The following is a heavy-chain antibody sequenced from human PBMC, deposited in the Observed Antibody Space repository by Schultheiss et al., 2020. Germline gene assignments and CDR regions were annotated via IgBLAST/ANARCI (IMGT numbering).Heavy chain of an antibody. CDR3: AKDRGPYDFWSGYGY. Sequence: GESLKISCAASGFTFSSYAMHWVRQAPGKGLEWVSAISGSGGSTYYADSVKGRFTISRDNSKNTLYLQMNSLRAEDTAVYYCAKDRGPYDFWSGYGYWGQGTLVTVSS. D-gene: IGHD3-3*01. J-gene: IGHJ4*02. CDR2: ISGSGGST. CDR1: GFTFSSYA. V-gene: IGHV3-23*01.